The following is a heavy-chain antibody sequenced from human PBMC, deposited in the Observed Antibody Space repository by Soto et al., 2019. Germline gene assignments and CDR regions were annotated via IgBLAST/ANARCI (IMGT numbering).Heavy chain of an antibody. Sequence: PWGSLRLSCAASGFAVSGNYISWFRHSPCKWLEWVSVIYTGGYTFYADSVKGRFTISRDNSKNTLYLQMNSLRAEDTAVYYCARDPRWSSSSGDAFDLWGQGTRVTVSS. V-gene: IGHV3-53*01. D-gene: IGHD6-13*01. J-gene: IGHJ3*01. CDR2: IYTGGYT. CDR1: GFAVSGNY. CDR3: ARDPRWSSSSGDAFDL.